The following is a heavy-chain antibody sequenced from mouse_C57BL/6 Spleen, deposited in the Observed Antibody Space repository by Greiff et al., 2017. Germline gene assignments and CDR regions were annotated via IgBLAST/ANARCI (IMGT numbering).Heavy chain of an antibody. CDR3: ARGTSYYDCDRAMDY. V-gene: IGHV1-47*01. D-gene: IGHD2-4*01. CDR1: GYTFTTYP. J-gene: IGHJ4*01. CDR2: FHPYNDDT. Sequence: QVQLKESGAELVKPGASVKMSCKASGYTFTTYPIEWMKQNHGKSLEWIGNFHPYNDDTKYNEKFKGKATLTVEKSSSTVYLELSRLTSDDSAVYYGARGTSYYDCDRAMDYWGQGTSLTVSS.